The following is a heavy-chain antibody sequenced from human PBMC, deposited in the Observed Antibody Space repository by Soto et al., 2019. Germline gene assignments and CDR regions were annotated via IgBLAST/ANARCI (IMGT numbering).Heavy chain of an antibody. CDR2: IKQDGSEQ. CDR1: GFTFSGYW. CDR3: AREAV. V-gene: IGHV3-7*05. J-gene: IGHJ6*02. Sequence: EVQLVESGGGLVQPGGSLRLSCAASGFTFSGYWMSWVRQAPGKGLEWVANIKQDGSEQFYVDSVKGRFTISRDNAKNSLYLQMISLRAEDTAVYYCAREAVWGQGTTVTVSS.